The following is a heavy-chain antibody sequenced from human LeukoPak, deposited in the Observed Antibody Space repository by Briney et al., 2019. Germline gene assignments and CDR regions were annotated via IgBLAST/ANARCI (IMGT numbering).Heavy chain of an antibody. J-gene: IGHJ4*02. D-gene: IGHD2-2*01. Sequence: PSETLSLTCAVYGGSFSGYYWSWIRQPPGKGLEWIGEINHSGSTNYNPSLKSRVTISVDTSKNQFSLKLSSVTAADTAVYYCARAYGYCSSTSCPDERPFDYWGQGTLVTVSS. CDR3: ARAYGYCSSTSCPDERPFDY. CDR1: GGSFSGYY. CDR2: INHSGST. V-gene: IGHV4-34*01.